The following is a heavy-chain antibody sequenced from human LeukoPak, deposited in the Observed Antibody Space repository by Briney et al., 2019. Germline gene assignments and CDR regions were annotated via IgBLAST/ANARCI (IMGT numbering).Heavy chain of an antibody. D-gene: IGHD6-19*01. J-gene: IGHJ4*02. Sequence: ASVKVSCKASGYSFTGYYMHWVRQAPGQGLEWMGRINPNSGGTNYAQKFQGRVTMTTDTSISTAYMELSRLRSADTAVYYCARVIAVAGTIYFDYWGQGTLVTVSS. CDR2: INPNSGGT. CDR3: ARVIAVAGTIYFDY. CDR1: GYSFTGYY. V-gene: IGHV1-2*06.